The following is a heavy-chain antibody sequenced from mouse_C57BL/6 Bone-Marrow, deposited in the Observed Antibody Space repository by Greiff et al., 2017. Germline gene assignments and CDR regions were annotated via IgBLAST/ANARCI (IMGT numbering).Heavy chain of an antibody. V-gene: IGHV1-81*01. CDR1: GYTFKSYG. J-gene: IGHJ4*01. Sequence: QVQLQQSGAELVRPGASVKLSCTASGYTFKSYGIRWVKQRTGQGLEWIGKIDPKRGNTNYNEKFKGKATITADKSSSTAYLEPRSLTSEDSAVYYCARERRDSYYAMDYWGQGTLVTVS. CDR2: IDPKRGNT. CDR3: ARERRDSYYAMDY. D-gene: IGHD2-4*01.